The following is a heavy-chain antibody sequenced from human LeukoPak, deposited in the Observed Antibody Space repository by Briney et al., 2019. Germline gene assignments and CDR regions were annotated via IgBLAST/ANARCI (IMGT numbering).Heavy chain of an antibody. V-gene: IGHV3-23*01. J-gene: IGHJ4*02. CDR3: AKDEYYYDSSGYQTDY. CDR2: ISGSGGST. CDR1: GFTFSSYA. D-gene: IGHD3-22*01. Sequence: GGSLRLSCAASGFTFSSYAMSWVRQAPGKGLEWVPAISGSGGSTYYADSVKGRFTISRDNSKNTLYLQMNSLRAEDTAVYYCAKDEYYYDSSGYQTDYWGQGTLVTVSS.